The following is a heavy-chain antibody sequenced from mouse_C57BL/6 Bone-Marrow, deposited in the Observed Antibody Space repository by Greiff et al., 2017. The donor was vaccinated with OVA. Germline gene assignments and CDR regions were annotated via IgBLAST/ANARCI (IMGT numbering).Heavy chain of an antibody. CDR1: GFNIKNNY. CDR3: ASYYDYEVAY. CDR2: IDPANGNT. V-gene: IGHV14-3*01. J-gene: IGHJ3*01. D-gene: IGHD2-4*01. Sequence: VQLQQSVAELVRPGASVKLSCTASGFNIKNNYMHWVKQRPEQSLEWIGRIDPANGNTKYAPKFQGKATITADTSSNTAYLQLSSLTSEDTAIYYCASYYDYEVAYWGQGTLVTVSA.